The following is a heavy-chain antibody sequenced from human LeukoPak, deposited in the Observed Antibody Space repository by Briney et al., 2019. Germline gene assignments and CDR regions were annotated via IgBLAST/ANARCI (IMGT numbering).Heavy chain of an antibody. J-gene: IGHJ4*02. V-gene: IGHV1-69*13. Sequence: ASVKVSCKASGGTFSSYAISWVRQAPGQGLEWMGGIIPIFGTANYAQKFQGRVTITADESTSTAYMELSSLSSEDTAVYYCARENGEYLEDQYYFDYWGQGTLVTVSS. CDR1: GGTFSSYA. CDR2: IIPIFGTA. CDR3: ARENGEYLEDQYYFDY. D-gene: IGHD4-17*01.